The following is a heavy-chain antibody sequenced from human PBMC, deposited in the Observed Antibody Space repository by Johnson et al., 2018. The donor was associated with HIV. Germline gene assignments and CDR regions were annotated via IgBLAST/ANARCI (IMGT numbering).Heavy chain of an antibody. J-gene: IGHJ3*02. CDR3: AREQELIGERAFDI. CDR2: ISYDGSNK. D-gene: IGHD6-13*01. V-gene: IGHV3-30-3*01. Sequence: QAQLVESGGGVVQPGRSLRLSCAASGFTFSSYAMHWVRQAPGKGLEWVAVISYDGSNKYYADSVKGRFTISRDNSKNTLYLQMNSLRAEDTAVYYCAREQELIGERAFDIWGQGTMVTVSS. CDR1: GFTFSSYA.